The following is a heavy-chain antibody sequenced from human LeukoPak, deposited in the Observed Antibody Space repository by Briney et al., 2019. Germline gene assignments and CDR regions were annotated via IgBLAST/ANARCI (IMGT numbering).Heavy chain of an antibody. CDR2: INWNGGST. CDR3: ARVASLLWFGETAGDYYYMDV. J-gene: IGHJ6*03. Sequence: GGSLRLSCAASGFTFDDYGMSWVRQAPGKGLEWVSGINWNGGSTGYADSVKGRFTISRDNAKNSLYLQMNSLRAEDTALYYCARVASLLWFGETAGDYYYMDVWGKGTTVNVSS. V-gene: IGHV3-20*04. D-gene: IGHD3-10*01. CDR1: GFTFDDYG.